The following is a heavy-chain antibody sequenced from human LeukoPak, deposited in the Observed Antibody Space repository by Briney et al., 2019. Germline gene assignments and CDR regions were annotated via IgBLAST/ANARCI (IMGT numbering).Heavy chain of an antibody. Sequence: VGSLCPSRAACGVTPCVYHMGGVRQAPGKGMEWVSYISKISRSTNYTDPVKGRYSTTRDNTTNSLYLQLNGLTVEDTAVYYYARVRSPGSALDYCGQGTLVTVSS. V-gene: IGHV3-11*05. D-gene: IGHD3-10*01. J-gene: IGHJ4*02. CDR2: ISKISRST. CDR1: GVTPCVYH. CDR3: ARVRSPGSALDY.